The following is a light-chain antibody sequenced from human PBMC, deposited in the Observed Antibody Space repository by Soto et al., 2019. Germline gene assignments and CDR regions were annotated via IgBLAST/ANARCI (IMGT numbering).Light chain of an antibody. Sequence: QSALTQPASVSGSPGQSITISCTGTSGDIGGYNYVSWYQQHPGKAPKLLISEVTNRPSGVSNRFSGSKSGNTASLTISGLQAEDEADYYCATWDSALSALAFGTGTKLTVL. V-gene: IGLV2-14*01. CDR3: ATWDSALSALA. J-gene: IGLJ1*01. CDR2: EVT. CDR1: SGDIGGYNY.